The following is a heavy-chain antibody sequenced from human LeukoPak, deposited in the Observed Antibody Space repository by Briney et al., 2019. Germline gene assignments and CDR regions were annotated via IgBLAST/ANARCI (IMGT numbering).Heavy chain of an antibody. D-gene: IGHD6-19*01. V-gene: IGHV3-23*01. Sequence: GGSLRLSCAASGFTFSSYAMSWVRQAPRKGLEWVSAISGSGGSTYYADSVKGRFTISRDNSKNTLYLQMNSLRAEDTAVYYCATNKNYTGYSSGWSPAIDFWGQGTLVTVSS. CDR1: GFTFSSYA. CDR2: ISGSGGST. J-gene: IGHJ4*02. CDR3: ATNKNYTGYSSGWSPAIDF.